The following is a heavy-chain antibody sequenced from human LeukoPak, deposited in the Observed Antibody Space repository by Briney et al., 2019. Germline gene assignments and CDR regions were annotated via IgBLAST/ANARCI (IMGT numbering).Heavy chain of an antibody. V-gene: IGHV4-59*01. CDR1: GASISSWY. CDR2: IYGSGNT. CDR3: ARRVGWYDAFDI. Sequence: ASETLSLTCTVSGASISSWYWSWIRQPPGKGLEWIGYIYGSGNTNYYPSLKSRVTMSIDTSKNQFSLKLTSVTAADTATYYCARRVGWYDAFDIWGQGTMVTVSS. J-gene: IGHJ3*02. D-gene: IGHD6-19*01.